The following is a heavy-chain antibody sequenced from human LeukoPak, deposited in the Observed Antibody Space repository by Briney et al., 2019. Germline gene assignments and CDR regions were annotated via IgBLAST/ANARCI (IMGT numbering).Heavy chain of an antibody. D-gene: IGHD4-17*01. CDR1: GLTFTNCA. V-gene: IGHV3-23*01. Sequence: GGSLRLSCAASGLTFTNCAMSWVRQAAGKGLEWVSAISASGGSTYYADSVKGRFSISRDNSKNTVYLQMNSLRVEDTAVYYCAKDALSAVTTFDYWGQGTLVTVSS. CDR3: AKDALSAVTTFDY. CDR2: ISASGGST. J-gene: IGHJ4*02.